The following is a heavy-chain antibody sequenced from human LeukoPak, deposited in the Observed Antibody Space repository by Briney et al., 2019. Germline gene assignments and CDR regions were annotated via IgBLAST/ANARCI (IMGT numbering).Heavy chain of an antibody. CDR3: ARELARPNYYDSSGSSI. V-gene: IGHV4-59*01. CDR2: IYYSGST. Sequence: PSETLSLTCSVSGGSISSYYWSWLRQPPGKGLEWIGYIYYSGSTNYNPSLKSRVTISVDTSKNQFSLKLSSVTAADTAVYYCARELARPNYYDSSGSSIWGQGTLVTVSS. CDR1: GGSISSYY. J-gene: IGHJ4*02. D-gene: IGHD3-22*01.